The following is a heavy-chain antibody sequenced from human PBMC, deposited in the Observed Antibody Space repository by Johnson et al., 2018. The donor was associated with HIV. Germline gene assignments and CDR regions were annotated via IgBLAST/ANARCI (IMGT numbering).Heavy chain of an antibody. Sequence: MQLVESGGGLVKPGGSLRLSCVGSGFTFSNAWMSWVRQAPGQGLEWIGRIKSKTDGGTTDYAGTVKGRFTISRDDSKNTLYLQMNSLKVEDTAVYYCTTGSLVANDAFDIWGQGTMVTVSS. V-gene: IGHV3-15*01. CDR3: TTGSLVANDAFDI. CDR2: IKSKTDGGTT. CDR1: GFTFSNAW. D-gene: IGHD5-12*01. J-gene: IGHJ3*02.